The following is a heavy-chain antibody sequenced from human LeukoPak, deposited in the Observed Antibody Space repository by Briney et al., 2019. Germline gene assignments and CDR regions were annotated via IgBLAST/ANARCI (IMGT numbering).Heavy chain of an antibody. D-gene: IGHD6-13*01. J-gene: IGHJ4*02. Sequence: SSETLSLTCAVYGGSFSGYYWSWIRQPPGKGLEWIGEINHSGSTNYNPSLKSRVTISVDTSKNQFSLKLSSVTAADTAVYYCARQGWYSSRKLIDYWGQGTLVTVSS. CDR2: INHSGST. V-gene: IGHV4-34*01. CDR3: ARQGWYSSRKLIDY. CDR1: GGSFSGYY.